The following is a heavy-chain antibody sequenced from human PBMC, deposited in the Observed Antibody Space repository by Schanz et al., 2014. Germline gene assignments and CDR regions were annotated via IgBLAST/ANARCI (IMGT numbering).Heavy chain of an antibody. CDR1: RYTFNTYG. V-gene: IGHV1-18*01. Sequence: GPEVKEPGASVKVSCEASRYTFNTYGLNWVRQAPGQGLEWMGWISAYTNNTNYAQKVQGRVTMTTDTSTGTAYMELSSLRSEDTAVYYCAREVGLYDRGWFDPWGQGTLVTVSS. CDR2: ISAYTNNT. J-gene: IGHJ5*02. D-gene: IGHD3-22*01. CDR3: AREVGLYDRGWFDP.